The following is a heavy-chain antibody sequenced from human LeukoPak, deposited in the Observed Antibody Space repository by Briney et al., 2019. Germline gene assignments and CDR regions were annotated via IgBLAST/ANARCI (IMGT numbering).Heavy chain of an antibody. V-gene: IGHV4-30-4*08. CDR2: IYYSGST. CDR3: ARDSSEDAFDI. Sequence: PSETLSLTCTVSGGSISSGDYYWSWIRQPPGKGLEWIGYIYYSGSTYYNPSLKSRVTISVDTSKNQFSLKLSSVTAADTAVYYCARDSSEDAFDIWGQGTMVTVSS. J-gene: IGHJ3*02. D-gene: IGHD3-3*01. CDR1: GGSISSGDYY.